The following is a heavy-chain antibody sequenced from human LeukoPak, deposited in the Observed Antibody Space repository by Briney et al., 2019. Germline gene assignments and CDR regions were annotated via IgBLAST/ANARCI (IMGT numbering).Heavy chain of an antibody. Sequence: TGGSLRLSCAASGFTVSSSYMSWVRQAPGKGLEWVSVIYSGGSTYYADSVKGRFTISRDNSKNTLYLQMNSLRAEDTAVYYCASRSGAIAVAGSNWFDPWGQGTLVTVSS. CDR3: ASRSGAIAVAGSNWFDP. J-gene: IGHJ5*02. CDR1: GFTVSSSY. CDR2: IYSGGST. V-gene: IGHV3-66*01. D-gene: IGHD6-19*01.